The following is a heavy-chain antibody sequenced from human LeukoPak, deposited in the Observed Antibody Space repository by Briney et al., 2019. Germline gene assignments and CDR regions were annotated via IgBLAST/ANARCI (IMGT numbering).Heavy chain of an antibody. V-gene: IGHV4-34*01. CDR3: ARGRSLFDP. CDR2: INHSGST. Sequence: PSETLSLTCAVYGGSFSGYYWSWIRQPPGKGLEWIGEINHSGSTNYNPSLKSRVTISVDTSKNQFFLKLSSVTAADTAVYYCARGRSLFDPWGQGTLVTVSS. J-gene: IGHJ5*02. CDR1: GGSFSGYY.